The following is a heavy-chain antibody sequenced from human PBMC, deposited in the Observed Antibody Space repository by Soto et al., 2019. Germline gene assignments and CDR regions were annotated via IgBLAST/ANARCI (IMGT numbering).Heavy chain of an antibody. D-gene: IGHD3-22*01. CDR1: GGTFSSYA. J-gene: IGHJ4*02. CDR2: IIPIFGTA. Sequence: QVQLVQSWAEVKKPVSSVKVSCKASGGTFSSYAISWVRQAPGQGREWMGGIIPIFGTANYAQKFQGRVTITADESTSTAYMELSSLRSEDTAVYYCASPHYYDSSGALDYWGQGTLVTVSS. CDR3: ASPHYYDSSGALDY. V-gene: IGHV1-69*01.